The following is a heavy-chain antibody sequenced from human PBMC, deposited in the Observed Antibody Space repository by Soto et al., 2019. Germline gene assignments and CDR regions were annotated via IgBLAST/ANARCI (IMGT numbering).Heavy chain of an antibody. CDR3: ARLDCSGRSCCGVAY. D-gene: IGHD2-15*01. Sequence: ETLSLTCTVSGGSISSSGFYWNWIRQPPGKGLEWIASIYFSGSTHYNPSLRSRVTTSVDTSKNQFSLKLNSVTAADTAVYYCARLDCSGRSCCGVAYWGQGTLVTVSS. J-gene: IGHJ4*02. CDR2: IYFSGST. V-gene: IGHV4-39*01. CDR1: GGSISSSGFY.